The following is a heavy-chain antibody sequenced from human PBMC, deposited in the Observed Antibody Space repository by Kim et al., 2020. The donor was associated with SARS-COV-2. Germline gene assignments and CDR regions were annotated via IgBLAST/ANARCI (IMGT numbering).Heavy chain of an antibody. V-gene: IGHV4-30-2*01. J-gene: IGHJ5*02. CDR3: ARGSAPETWVVPAAIILVGWFDP. CDR1: GGSISSGGYS. Sequence: SETLSLTCAVSGGSISSGGYSWSWIRQPPGKGLEWIGYIYHSGSTYYNPSLKSRVTISVDRSKNQFSLKLSSVTAADTAVYYCARGSAPETWVVPAAIILVGWFDPWGQGTLVTVSS. D-gene: IGHD2-2*01. CDR2: IYHSGST.